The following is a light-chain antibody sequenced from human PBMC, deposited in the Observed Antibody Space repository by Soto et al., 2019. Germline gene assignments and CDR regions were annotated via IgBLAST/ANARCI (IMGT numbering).Light chain of an antibody. Sequence: QYALTQPPSVSGSPGQSVTISCTGTSSDVGTYNRVSWYQQSPGTGPKLMIYEVTNRPSGVPDRFSGSKSGNTASLTISGLQADDEADYYCSSYTTSSTFVIFGGGTKLTVL. J-gene: IGLJ2*01. V-gene: IGLV2-18*02. CDR1: SSDVGTYNR. CDR2: EVT. CDR3: SSYTTSSTFVI.